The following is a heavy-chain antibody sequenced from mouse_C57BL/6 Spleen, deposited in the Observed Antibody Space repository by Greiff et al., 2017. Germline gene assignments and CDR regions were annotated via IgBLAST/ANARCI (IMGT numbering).Heavy chain of an antibody. V-gene: IGHV2-9-1*01. Sequence: VKLMESGPGLVAPSQSLSITCTVSGFSLTSYAISWVRQPPGKGLEWLGVIWTGGSTNYNSALKSRLSISKDNSKSQVFLKMNSLQTDDTARYYCARNSYDYYFDYWGQGTTLTVSS. J-gene: IGHJ2*01. CDR2: IWTGGST. D-gene: IGHD2-4*01. CDR3: ARNSYDYYFDY. CDR1: GFSLTSYA.